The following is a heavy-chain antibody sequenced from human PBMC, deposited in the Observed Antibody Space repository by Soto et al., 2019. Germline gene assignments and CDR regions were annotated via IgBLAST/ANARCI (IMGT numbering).Heavy chain of an antibody. CDR1: GFSFSTYW. Sequence: PGGSLGLSCAASGFSFSTYWMSWVRQAPGKGLEWVANIKQDGSEKNHVDSVKGRFSISRDNAKNSLYLQMNSLRAEDTAVYYCVRRGGLSFCRTTCSYTYIHALAVRGQGTT. V-gene: IGHV3-7*03. CDR2: IKQDGSEK. D-gene: IGHD2-15*01. CDR3: VRRGGLSFCRTTCSYTYIHALAV. J-gene: IGHJ6*02.